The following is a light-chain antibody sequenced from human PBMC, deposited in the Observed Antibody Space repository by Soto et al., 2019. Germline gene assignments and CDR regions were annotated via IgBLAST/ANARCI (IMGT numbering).Light chain of an antibody. CDR3: SSCAGSYNFLIV. J-gene: IGLJ1*01. CDR2: EVS. V-gene: IGLV2-8*01. Sequence: QSVLTQPPSASGSPGQSVTISCTGTSSDVGGYNYVSWYQQHPGKAPKLMIYEVSKRPSGVPDRFSGSKSGNTASLTVSGLQTEDEAEYYCSSCAGSYNFLIVFGTGTKGTVL. CDR1: SSDVGGYNY.